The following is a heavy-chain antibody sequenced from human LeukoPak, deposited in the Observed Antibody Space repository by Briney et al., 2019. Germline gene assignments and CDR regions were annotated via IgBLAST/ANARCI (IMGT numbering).Heavy chain of an antibody. CDR1: AFTVVIYA. CDR3: ARASVDFGDYGGFDY. Sequence: GRSLRLSFAASAFTVVIYAINWVRQTPGRRLEWLSYITGSVSTIYYAASLKRRFTISRDNAKNSLYLQMSSLRAEDTAVYYCARASVDFGDYGGFDYWGQGTLVTVSS. D-gene: IGHD4-17*01. V-gene: IGHV3-48*03. J-gene: IGHJ4*02. CDR2: ITGSVSTI.